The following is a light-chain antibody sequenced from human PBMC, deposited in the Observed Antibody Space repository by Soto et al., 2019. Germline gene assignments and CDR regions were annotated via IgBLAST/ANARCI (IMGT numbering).Light chain of an antibody. CDR1: QRISSY. J-gene: IGKJ4*01. V-gene: IGKV3-11*01. Sequence: EVVLTQSPGTLSLSPGERATLSCRASQRISSYLAWYQQKPGQAPRLLIYDASKRATGIPARFSGSGSGTDFTLTISTLEHDDLAVYYCQQRTIWPLTFGGGTKVDIK. CDR3: QQRTIWPLT. CDR2: DAS.